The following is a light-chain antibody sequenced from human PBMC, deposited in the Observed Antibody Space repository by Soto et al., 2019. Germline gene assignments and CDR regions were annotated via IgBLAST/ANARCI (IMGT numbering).Light chain of an antibody. CDR2: DVS. J-gene: IGLJ2*01. CDR3: SSYASSSTVI. V-gene: IGLV2-14*01. Sequence: QSALTQPASVSGSPGQSITISCTGTSSDVGAHNYVSRYQQHPVKAPKLMIYDVSSRPSGISNRFSGSKSGNTASLTISGVQAEDEADYYCSSYASSSTVIFGGGTKLTVL. CDR1: SSDVGAHNY.